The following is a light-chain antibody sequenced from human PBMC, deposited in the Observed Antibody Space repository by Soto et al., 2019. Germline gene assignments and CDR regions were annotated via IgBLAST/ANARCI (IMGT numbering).Light chain of an antibody. Sequence: EIVLTQSPVTLSLSPGERATLSCRASLSVSTSLAWYQQKPGQSPRLLIYDAAHRATGIPVRFSGGGSGTDFTLTISSLEPEDSAVYYCQQRSKWPLTFGGGTKVEIK. J-gene: IGKJ4*01. CDR3: QQRSKWPLT. V-gene: IGKV3-11*01. CDR1: LSVSTS. CDR2: DAA.